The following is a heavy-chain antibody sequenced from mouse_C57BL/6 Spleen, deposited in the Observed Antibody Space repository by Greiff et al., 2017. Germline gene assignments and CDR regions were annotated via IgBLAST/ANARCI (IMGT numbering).Heavy chain of an antibody. CDR2: INYDGSST. Sequence: EVKLVESEGGLVQPGSSMKLSCTASGFTFSDYYMAWVRQVPETGLEWVANINYDGSSTYYLDSLKSRFFISSDNAKNILYLQMSSRETEDTATYYCARDHMDYWGQGASGTVSS. CDR3: ARDHMDY. V-gene: IGHV5-16*01. J-gene: IGHJ4*01. CDR1: GFTFSDYY.